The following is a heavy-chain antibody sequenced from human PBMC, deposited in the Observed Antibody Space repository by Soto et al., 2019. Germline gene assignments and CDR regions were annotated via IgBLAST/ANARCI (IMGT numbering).Heavy chain of an antibody. V-gene: IGHV3-30*18. Sequence: QVQLVESGGGVVQPGRSLRLSCAASGFTFSSYVMHWVRQAPGKGLEWGAVISYDGSNKYYADSVQGRFTISRGNSKHTLFLQMNSMRPGDTAVYYCAKDLEGYCSSTSGYTYFGLDVWGQGTTVTVSS. D-gene: IGHD2-2*01. CDR1: GFTFSSYV. CDR2: ISYDGSNK. CDR3: AKDLEGYCSSTSGYTYFGLDV. J-gene: IGHJ6*02.